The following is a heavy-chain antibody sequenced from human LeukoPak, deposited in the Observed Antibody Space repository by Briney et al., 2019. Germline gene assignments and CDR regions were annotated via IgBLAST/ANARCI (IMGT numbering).Heavy chain of an antibody. Sequence: ESGPTLVEPTQTLTLTCTFSGFSLSTSGVGVGWIRQPPGKALEWLALIYWNDDKRYSPSLKSRLTITKDTPKNQVVLTMTNMDPVDTATYYCAHSQDQDYVWGSYRSYYFDYWGQGTLVTVSS. V-gene: IGHV2-5*01. J-gene: IGHJ4*02. CDR1: GFSLSTSGVG. CDR3: AHSQDQDYVWGSYRSYYFDY. CDR2: IYWNDDK. D-gene: IGHD3-16*02.